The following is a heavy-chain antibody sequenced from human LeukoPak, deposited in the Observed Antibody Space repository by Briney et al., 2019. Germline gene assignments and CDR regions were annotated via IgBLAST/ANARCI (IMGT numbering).Heavy chain of an antibody. D-gene: IGHD3/OR15-3a*01. CDR1: GFSISDYY. J-gene: IGHJ6*02. V-gene: IGHV3-69-1*01. CDR2: IERGTST. CDR3: GRGGYDFDA. Sequence: GGSLRLSCAASGFSISDYYMTWVRQAPGKGQEWVSTIERGTSTLYAGSVKGRFTISRDNTKNTLYLQMNSLRAEDTAVYYCGRGGYDFDAWGPGTTVSVFS.